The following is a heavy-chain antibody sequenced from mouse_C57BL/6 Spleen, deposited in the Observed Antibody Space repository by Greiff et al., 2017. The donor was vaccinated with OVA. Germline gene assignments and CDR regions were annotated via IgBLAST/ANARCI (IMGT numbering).Heavy chain of an antibody. CDR2: ISSGSSTI. D-gene: IGHD1-1*01. CDR3: ARKDYGSSWGYFDV. V-gene: IGHV5-17*01. Sequence: EVMLVESGGGLVKPGGSLKLSCAASGFTFSDYGMHWVRQAPEKGLEWVAYISSGSSTIYYADTVKGRFTISRDNAKNTLFLQMTSLRSEDTAMYYCARKDYGSSWGYFDVWGTGTTVTVSS. CDR1: GFTFSDYG. J-gene: IGHJ1*03.